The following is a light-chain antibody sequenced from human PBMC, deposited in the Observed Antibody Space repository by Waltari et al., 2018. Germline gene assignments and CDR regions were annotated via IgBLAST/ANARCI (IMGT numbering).Light chain of an antibody. J-gene: IGKJ4*01. CDR1: QSVTSIS. CDR2: GTS. Sequence: DIVLTQSLAPLSLSRGQRHHPFCRASQSVTSISLTWYQQKLGQAPRLLIYGTSSRATGIPDRFSGSGSGTDFTLTISRLEPEDVAVYYCQQYDGEVVTFGGGTKVEI. V-gene: IGKV3-20*01. CDR3: QQYDGEVVT.